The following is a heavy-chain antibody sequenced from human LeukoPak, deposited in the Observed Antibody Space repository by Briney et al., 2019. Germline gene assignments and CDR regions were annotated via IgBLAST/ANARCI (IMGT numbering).Heavy chain of an antibody. CDR1: GGSLSFYY. CDR2: IYYSGST. Sequence: SETLSLTCGVSGGSLSFYYWIWIRQPPGKGLEWSGSIYYSGSTYYNPSLKSRVTISVDTSKNQFSLKLSSVTAADTAVYYCARQKGIAAAGRNWLDPWGQGTLVTVSS. J-gene: IGHJ5*02. D-gene: IGHD6-13*01. V-gene: IGHV4-39*01. CDR3: ARQKGIAAAGRNWLDP.